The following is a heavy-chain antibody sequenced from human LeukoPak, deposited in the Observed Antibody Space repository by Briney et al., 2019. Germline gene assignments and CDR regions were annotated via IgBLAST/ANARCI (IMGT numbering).Heavy chain of an antibody. CDR3: ARALVVPAAPDLYYYYGMDV. J-gene: IGHJ6*02. V-gene: IGHV1-2*02. CDR2: IYPNSGGT. Sequence: ASVKVSCKASGYTFTGYYMHWVRQAPGQGLEWMGWIYPNSGGTNYAQKFQGRVTMTRDTFISTAYMELSRLRSDDTAVYYCARALVVPAAPDLYYYYGMDVWGQGTTVTVSS. D-gene: IGHD2-2*01. CDR1: GYTFTGYY.